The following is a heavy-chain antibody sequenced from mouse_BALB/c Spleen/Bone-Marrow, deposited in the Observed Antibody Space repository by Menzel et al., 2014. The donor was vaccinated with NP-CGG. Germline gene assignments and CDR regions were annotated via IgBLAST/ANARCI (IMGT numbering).Heavy chain of an antibody. CDR3: ARLTPDYAMDY. D-gene: IGHD1-3*01. J-gene: IGHJ4*01. CDR1: GFTFSNYG. CDR2: ISSGGSYT. V-gene: IGHV5-6*02. Sequence: EVKVEESGGDLVKPGGSLKLSCAASGFTFSNYGMSWVRQTPDKRLEWVATISSGGSYTYFPDSVKGRFTISRDNAKNTLYLQMNSLKSEDAAMYYCARLTPDYAMDYWGQGTPVTVSS.